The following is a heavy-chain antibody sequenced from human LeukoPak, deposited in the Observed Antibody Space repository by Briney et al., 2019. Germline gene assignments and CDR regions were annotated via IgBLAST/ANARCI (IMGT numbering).Heavy chain of an antibody. CDR1: GYTFTGYY. CDR2: INPNSGGT. V-gene: IGHV1-2*02. J-gene: IGHJ5*02. CDR3: ARVAPGPYYYDSSGRNWFDP. D-gene: IGHD3-22*01. Sequence: ASVKVSCKASGYTFTGYYMHWVRQAPGQGLEWMGWINPNSGGTNYAQKFQGRVTMTRDTSISTAYMELSRLRSDDTAVYYCARVAPGPYYYDSSGRNWFDPWGQGTLVTVSS.